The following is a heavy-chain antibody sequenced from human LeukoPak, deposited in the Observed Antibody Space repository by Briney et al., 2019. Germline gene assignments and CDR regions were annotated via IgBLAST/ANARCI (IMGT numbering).Heavy chain of an antibody. CDR1: GYTFTSSG. CDR2: ISAYNGNT. CDR3: ARDKYGSGSYSWSAFDY. V-gene: IGHV1-18*01. Sequence: ASVKVSCKASGYTFTSSGISWVRQAPGQGLEWMGWISAYNGNTNYAQKLQGRVTMTTDTSTSTAYMELRSLRSDDTAVYYCARDKYGSGSYSWSAFDYWGQGTLGTVSS. D-gene: IGHD3-10*01. J-gene: IGHJ4*02.